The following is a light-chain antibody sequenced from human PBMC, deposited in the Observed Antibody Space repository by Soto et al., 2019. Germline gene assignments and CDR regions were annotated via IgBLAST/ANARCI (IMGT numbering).Light chain of an antibody. V-gene: IGKV1-17*01. CDR3: LQLNSYPIT. Sequence: DIQMTQSPSSLSASVEDRVIITCRASQSISNHLNWYQQKPGKAPKLLIYAASSLQSGVPSRFSGSGSGTDFTLTTTSLQPEDSATYYCLQLNSYPITFGQGTRLEIK. CDR2: AAS. CDR1: QSISNH. J-gene: IGKJ5*01.